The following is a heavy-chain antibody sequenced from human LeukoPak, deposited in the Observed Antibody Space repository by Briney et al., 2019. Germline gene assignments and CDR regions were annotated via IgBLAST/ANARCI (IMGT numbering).Heavy chain of an antibody. CDR3: AKRPYYYDSSGYYYIDY. CDR2: ISGSGGST. D-gene: IGHD3-22*01. Sequence: GGSLRLSCAASGFTFSRYWMNWVRQAPGKGLEWVSAISGSGGSTYYADSVKGRFTISRDNSKNTLYLQMNSLRAEDTAVYYCAKRPYYYDSSGYYYIDYWGQGTLVTVSS. CDR1: GFTFSRYW. V-gene: IGHV3-23*01. J-gene: IGHJ4*02.